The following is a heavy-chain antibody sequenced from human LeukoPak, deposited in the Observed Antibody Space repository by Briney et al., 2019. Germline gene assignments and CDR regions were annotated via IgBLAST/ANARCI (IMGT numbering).Heavy chain of an antibody. CDR1: ELIVSSNH. CDR3: ARARGYAIEY. J-gene: IGHJ4*02. CDR2: MYSGGAT. Sequence: LPGGSLRLSCAASELIVSSNHMSWVRQAPGKGLEWVSIMYSGGATYYADSVKGRFTVSRDNSKNTLYLLMNSLRAEDTAVYHCARARGYAIEYWGQGILVTVSS. V-gene: IGHV3-53*01. D-gene: IGHD5-12*01.